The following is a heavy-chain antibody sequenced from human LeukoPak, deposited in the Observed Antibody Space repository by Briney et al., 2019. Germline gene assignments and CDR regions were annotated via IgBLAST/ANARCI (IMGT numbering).Heavy chain of an antibody. J-gene: IGHJ4*02. Sequence: SQTLSLTCAVSGGSISSGGYSWSWIRQPPGKGLEWIGYIYHSGSTYYNPSLRSRVTISVDTSKNQFSLKLSSVTAADTAVYYCARHYRTGTSDYWGQGTLVTVSS. CDR1: GGSISSGGYS. CDR3: ARHYRTGTSDY. CDR2: IYHSGST. D-gene: IGHD1-1*01. V-gene: IGHV4-30-2*03.